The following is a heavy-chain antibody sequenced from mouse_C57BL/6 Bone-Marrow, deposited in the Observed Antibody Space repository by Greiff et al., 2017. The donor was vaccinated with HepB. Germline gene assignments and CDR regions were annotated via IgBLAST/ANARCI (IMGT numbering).Heavy chain of an antibody. J-gene: IGHJ4*01. Sequence: VQLQQSGPELVKPGASVKIPCKASGYTFTDYNMDWVKQSHGKSLEWIGDINPNNGGTIYNQKFKGKATLTVDKSSSTAYMELRSLTSEDTAVYYCARRREIYYYAMDYWGQGTSVTVSS. CDR1: GYTFTDYN. V-gene: IGHV1-18*01. CDR2: INPNNGGT. CDR3: ARRREIYYYAMDY.